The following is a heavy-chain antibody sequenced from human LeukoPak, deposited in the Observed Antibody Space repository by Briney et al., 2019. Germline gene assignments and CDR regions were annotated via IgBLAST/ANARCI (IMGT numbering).Heavy chain of an antibody. CDR1: GGSISSSSYY. V-gene: IGHV4-39*01. CDR3: ARVVPMYSSDWYDDY. CDR2: IYYSGST. J-gene: IGHJ4*02. Sequence: PSETLSLTCTVSGGSISSSSYYWGRIRQPPGKGLEWIGTIYYSGSTYYNPSLESRVTISVDTSKNQFSLKLSSVTAADTAVYYCARVVPMYSSDWYDDYWGQGTLVTVSS. D-gene: IGHD6-19*01.